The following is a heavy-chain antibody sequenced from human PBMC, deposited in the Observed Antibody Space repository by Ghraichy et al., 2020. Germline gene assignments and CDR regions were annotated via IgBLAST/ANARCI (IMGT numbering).Heavy chain of an antibody. CDR1: GRTFSRYA. CDR2: IIPILGIA. CDR3: ARDRLLARSGSPVWFGAGYYGMDV. J-gene: IGHJ6*02. Sequence: SVKVSCKASGRTFSRYAISWVRQAPGQGLEWMGRIIPILGIANYAQKFQGRVTITADKSTSTAYMELSSLRSEDTAVYYCARDRLLARSGSPVWFGAGYYGMDVWGQGTTVTVSS. V-gene: IGHV1-69*04. D-gene: IGHD3-10*01.